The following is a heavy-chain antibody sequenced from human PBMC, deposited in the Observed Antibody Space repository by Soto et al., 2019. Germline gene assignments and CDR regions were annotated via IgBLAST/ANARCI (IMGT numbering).Heavy chain of an antibody. CDR2: IYHSGST. CDR1: GGSISSGGYS. V-gene: IGHV4-30-2*01. Sequence: PSETLSLTCAVSGGSISSGGYSWGWFRQQQGKGLEGIGYIYHSGSTYYNPSLKSRVTISVDRSKNQFSLKLSSVTAADTAVYYCASTDYYDSSGYSYWGQGTLVTVSS. CDR3: ASTDYYDSSGYSY. D-gene: IGHD3-22*01. J-gene: IGHJ4*02.